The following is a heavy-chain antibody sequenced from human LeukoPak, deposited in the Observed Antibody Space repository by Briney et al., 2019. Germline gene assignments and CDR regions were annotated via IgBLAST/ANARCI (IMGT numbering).Heavy chain of an antibody. J-gene: IGHJ4*02. Sequence: SSETLSLTCTVSGGSISSYYWSWIRQPPGKGLEWIGYIYYSGSTNYNPSLKSRVTISVDTSKNQFSLKLSSVTAADTAVYYCARDTPVGEGLDYWGQGTLVTVSS. V-gene: IGHV4-59*01. CDR3: ARDTPVGEGLDY. CDR1: GGSISSYY. D-gene: IGHD3-16*01. CDR2: IYYSGST.